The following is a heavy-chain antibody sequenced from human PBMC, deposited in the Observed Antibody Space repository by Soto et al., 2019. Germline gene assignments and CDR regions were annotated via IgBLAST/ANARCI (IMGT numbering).Heavy chain of an antibody. CDR3: ARGRRNKYQLLYGGMDV. V-gene: IGHV4-59*01. CDR1: GGSISSYY. Sequence: SETLSLTCTVSGGSISSYYWSWIRQPPGKGLEWIGYIYYSGSTNYNPSLKSRVTISVDTSKNQFSLKLSSVTAADTAVYYCARGRRNKYQLLYGGMDVWGQGTTVTVSS. J-gene: IGHJ6*02. D-gene: IGHD2-2*02. CDR2: IYYSGST.